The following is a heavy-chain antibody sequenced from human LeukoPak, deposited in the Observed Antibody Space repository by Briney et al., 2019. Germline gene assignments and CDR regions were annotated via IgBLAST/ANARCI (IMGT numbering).Heavy chain of an antibody. CDR3: ARGRYYYDSSGYPYNWFDP. J-gene: IGHJ5*02. CDR2: IYHGGST. Sequence: SEILSLTCIVSRGSISSYYWSWIRQPPGKGLEWIGYIYHGGSTNYNPSLKSRVTISGDTSKNKFFLNLSSVTAADTAMYYCARGRYYYDSSGYPYNWFDPWGQGTLVTVSS. V-gene: IGHV4-59*01. D-gene: IGHD3-22*01. CDR1: RGSISSYY.